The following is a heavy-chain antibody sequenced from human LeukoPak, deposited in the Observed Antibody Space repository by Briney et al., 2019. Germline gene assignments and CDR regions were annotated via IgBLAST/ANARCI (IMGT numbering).Heavy chain of an antibody. D-gene: IGHD1-1*01. CDR2: IYYSGST. CDR1: GGSISSGGYY. V-gene: IGHV4-31*03. CDR3: ARDPGGTETGTNWFDP. Sequence: SQTLSLTCTVSGGSISSGGYYWSWIRQHPGKGLEWSGYIYYSGSTYYNPSLKSRVTISVDTSKNQFSLKLSSVTAADTAVYYCARDPGGTETGTNWFDPWGQGTLVTVSS. J-gene: IGHJ5*02.